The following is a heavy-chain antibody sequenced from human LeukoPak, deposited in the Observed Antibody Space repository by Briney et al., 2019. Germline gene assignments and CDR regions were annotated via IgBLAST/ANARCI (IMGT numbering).Heavy chain of an antibody. J-gene: IGHJ4*02. V-gene: IGHV4-59*12. D-gene: IGHD3-10*01. CDR2: IYYSGSA. Sequence: SETLSLTCTVSGGSISSYYWSWIRQPPGKGLEWIGYIYYSGSANYHPSLKSRVTISVDTSKNRFSLRLSSVTAADTAVYYCARRGVGKYGSGSYYNPPDYWGQGTLVTVSS. CDR3: ARRGVGKYGSGSYYNPPDY. CDR1: GGSISSYY.